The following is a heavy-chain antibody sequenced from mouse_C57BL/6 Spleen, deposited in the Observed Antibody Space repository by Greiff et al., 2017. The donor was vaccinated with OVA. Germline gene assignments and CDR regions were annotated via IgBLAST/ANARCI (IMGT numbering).Heavy chain of an antibody. D-gene: IGHD1-1*01. CDR1: GYTFTSYG. Sequence: QVQLQQPGAELVRPGSSVKLSCKASGYTFTSYGMGWVKQRPGQGLEWIGNIYPSDGDTYYNQKFKGKATLTADKSSSTAYMQLRSLTSEDSAVYFCARGDCGSSYEPAYWGQGTLVTVSA. V-gene: IGHV1-61*01. CDR3: ARGDCGSSYEPAY. J-gene: IGHJ3*01. CDR2: IYPSDGDT.